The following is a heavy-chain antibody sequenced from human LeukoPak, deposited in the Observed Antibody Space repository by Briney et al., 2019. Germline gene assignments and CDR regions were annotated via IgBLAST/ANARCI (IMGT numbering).Heavy chain of an antibody. CDR1: GGSISSYY. J-gene: IGHJ5*02. CDR3: ARVVYCSSTSCYHNWFDP. D-gene: IGHD2-2*01. V-gene: IGHV4-59*01. Sequence: PSETLSLTCTVSGGSISSYYWSWIRQPPGKGLEWIGYIYYSGSTNYNPSLKSRVTISVDTSKNQFSLKLSSVTAADTAVYYCARVVYCSSTSCYHNWFDPWGQGTLVTVSS. CDR2: IYYSGST.